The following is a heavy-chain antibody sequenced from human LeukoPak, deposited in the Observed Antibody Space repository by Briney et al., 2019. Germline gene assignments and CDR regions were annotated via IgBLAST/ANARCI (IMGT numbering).Heavy chain of an antibody. V-gene: IGHV3-21*01. D-gene: IGHD6-13*01. Sequence: GGSLRLSCAASGFTFSSYSMNWVRQAPGKGLEWVSSISSSSSYIYYADSVKGRFTISRDNAKNSLYLQMNSLRAEDTAVYYCARVRQQLFRNAFDIWGQGTVVTVSS. CDR3: ARVRQQLFRNAFDI. CDR2: ISSSSSYI. CDR1: GFTFSSYS. J-gene: IGHJ3*02.